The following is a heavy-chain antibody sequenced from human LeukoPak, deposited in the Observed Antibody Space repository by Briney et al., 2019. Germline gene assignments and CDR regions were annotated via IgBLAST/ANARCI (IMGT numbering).Heavy chain of an antibody. CDR1: GGSINSYY. Sequence: SETLSLTCTVSGGSINSYYWSWIRQPPGKGLEWIGDIYYSGSTNYNPSLRSRVTISVDTSKNQFSLKLSSVTAADTAVYYCARQWYSSGWYGPFDYWGQGTLVTVSS. D-gene: IGHD6-19*01. V-gene: IGHV4-59*08. CDR3: ARQWYSSGWYGPFDY. CDR2: IYYSGST. J-gene: IGHJ4*02.